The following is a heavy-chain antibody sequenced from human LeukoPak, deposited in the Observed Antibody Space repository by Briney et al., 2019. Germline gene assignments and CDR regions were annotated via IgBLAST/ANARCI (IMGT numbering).Heavy chain of an antibody. J-gene: IGHJ6*02. CDR3: ARDSRVATERYGMDV. CDR1: GYSISSGYY. Sequence: SETLSLTCAVSGYSISSGYYWGWIRQPPGKGLEWIGYIYYSGSTYYNPSLKSRVTISVDTSKNQFSLKLSSVTAADTAVYYCARDSRVATERYGMDVWGQGTTVTVSS. D-gene: IGHD5-12*01. V-gene: IGHV4-38-2*02. CDR2: IYYSGST.